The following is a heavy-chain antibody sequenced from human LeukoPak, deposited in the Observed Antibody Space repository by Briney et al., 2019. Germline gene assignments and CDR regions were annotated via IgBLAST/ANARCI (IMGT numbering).Heavy chain of an antibody. CDR2: MNPNSGNT. D-gene: IGHD3-10*01. CDR3: AREQWFGEYNWFDP. J-gene: IGHJ5*02. CDR1: GYTFTGYD. V-gene: IGHV1-8*01. Sequence: ASVKVSCKASGYTFTGYDINWVRQATGQGLEWMGWMNPNSGNTGYAQKFQGRVTMTRNTSISTAYMELSSLRSEDTAVYYCAREQWFGEYNWFDPWGQGTLVTVSS.